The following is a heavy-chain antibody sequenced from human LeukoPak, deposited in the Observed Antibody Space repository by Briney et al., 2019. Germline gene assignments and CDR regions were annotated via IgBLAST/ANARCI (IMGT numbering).Heavy chain of an antibody. CDR3: ADFGSGSYCFDY. Sequence: GGSLRLSCAASGFTVSSNFMSWVRQAPGKGLEWVSVIYSGGSTYYADSVKGRFTISRDNSKNTLYLQMDSLRAEDTAIYYCADFGSGSYCFDYWGQGTLVTVSS. CDR2: IYSGGST. D-gene: IGHD3-10*01. J-gene: IGHJ4*02. V-gene: IGHV3-53*01. CDR1: GFTVSSNF.